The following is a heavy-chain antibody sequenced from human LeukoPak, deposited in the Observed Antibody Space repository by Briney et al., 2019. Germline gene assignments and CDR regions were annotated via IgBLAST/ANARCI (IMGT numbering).Heavy chain of an antibody. Sequence: GGSLRLSCAASGFTFDDYTMHWVRQAPGKGLEWVSLISWDGGSTYYADSVKGRFIISRDNSKNSLYLQMNSLRTEDTALYYCATYNYYYGMDVWGQGTTVTVSS. J-gene: IGHJ6*02. CDR1: GFTFDDYT. CDR3: ATYNYYYGMDV. V-gene: IGHV3-43*01. CDR2: ISWDGGST.